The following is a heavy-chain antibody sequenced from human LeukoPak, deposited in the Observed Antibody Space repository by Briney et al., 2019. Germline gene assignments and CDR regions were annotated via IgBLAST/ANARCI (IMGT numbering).Heavy chain of an antibody. Sequence: PGGSLTLSCQASGFTFYMYAMSWVRQAPGKGLEWVASMCGTAGCTFYPDSVKGRFTISRDNSKNVLYLQMNSLRAEDTAVYYCAREKGWFDYFDYWGQGTLVTVSS. V-gene: IGHV3-23*01. CDR3: AREKGWFDYFDY. D-gene: IGHD6-19*01. J-gene: IGHJ4*02. CDR1: GFTFYMYA. CDR2: MCGTAGCT.